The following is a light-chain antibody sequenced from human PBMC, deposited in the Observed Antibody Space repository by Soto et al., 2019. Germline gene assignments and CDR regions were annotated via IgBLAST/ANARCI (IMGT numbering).Light chain of an antibody. J-gene: IGKJ1*01. CDR2: AAS. CDR3: QQNYSSPPT. Sequence: DIQMTQSPSSLSASVEDRVIITCRASQSISTHLNWYQQKPGKAPKLLIFAASSLQSGVPSRFSGSRSGPDFTLTISSLQPEDFATYDCQQNYSSPPTCGQGTKGDIK. CDR1: QSISTH. V-gene: IGKV1-39*01.